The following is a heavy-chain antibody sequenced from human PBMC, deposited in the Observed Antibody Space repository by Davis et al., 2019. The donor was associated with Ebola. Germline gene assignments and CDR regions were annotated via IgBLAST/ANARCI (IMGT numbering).Heavy chain of an antibody. CDR1: GFTFGDYA. J-gene: IGHJ4*02. D-gene: IGHD6-13*01. V-gene: IGHV3-23*01. CDR3: ATSMGIAAAGPTDY. CDR2: ISGSGGST. Sequence: PGGSLRLSCTTSGFTFGDYAMSWFRQAPGKGLEWVSAISGSGGSTYYADSVKGRFTISRDNSKNTLYLQMNSLRAEDTAVYYCATSMGIAAAGPTDYWGQGTLVTVSS.